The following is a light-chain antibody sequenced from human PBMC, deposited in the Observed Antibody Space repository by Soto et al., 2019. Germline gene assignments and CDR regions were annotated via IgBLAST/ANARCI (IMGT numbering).Light chain of an antibody. CDR1: QSIDSW. Sequence: DIQMTQSPSTLSASVGDRVTITCRASQSIDSWLAWYQQKPGKAPNLLIYKASSLESGVPSRFSGSGSGTEFPLTISSLQPDDFATYYCQHYNSYSSGTFGQGTKVDIK. V-gene: IGKV1-5*03. CDR2: KAS. J-gene: IGKJ1*01. CDR3: QHYNSYSSGT.